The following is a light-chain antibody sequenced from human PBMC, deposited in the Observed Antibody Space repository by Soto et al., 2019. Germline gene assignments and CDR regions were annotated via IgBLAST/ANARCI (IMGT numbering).Light chain of an antibody. CDR2: EAS. J-gene: IGKJ3*01. Sequence: DIQMTQSPSAVSASVGDTVTIICRASQSISKWLAWYQQKPGTAPKLLIYEASKLESGVSPRFSGRGSGTEFTLTITSLQAGDFATYYCQQYNNFLFTVGPGTKVDIK. CDR3: QQYNNFLFT. CDR1: QSISKW. V-gene: IGKV1-5*02.